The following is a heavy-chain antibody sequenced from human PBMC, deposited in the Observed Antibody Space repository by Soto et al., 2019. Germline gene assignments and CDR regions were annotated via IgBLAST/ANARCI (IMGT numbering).Heavy chain of an antibody. V-gene: IGHV4-34*01. CDR3: ARGFPVYSYYYYLDV. J-gene: IGHJ6*03. CDR2: IDHSGST. Sequence: SETLSLPCAVSGGSLIGYSWHWVRQPPGKRLKWIGEIDHSGSTKYNPSLKNRVTFSVDTSKNQFSLNLTSVTASDTALYYCARGFPVYSYYYYLDVWAKGTTVTVSS. CDR1: GGSLIGYS. D-gene: IGHD4-17*01.